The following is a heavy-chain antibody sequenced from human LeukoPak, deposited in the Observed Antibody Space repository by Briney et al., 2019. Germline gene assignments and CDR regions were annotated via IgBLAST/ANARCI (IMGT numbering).Heavy chain of an antibody. J-gene: IGHJ4*02. D-gene: IGHD5-12*01. CDR1: NGSINDYY. Sequence: SETLSLTCTVSNGSINDYYWSWIRQPPGKGLEWIGYIYYSGSTNYSPSLKSRVTISVDSSKHQFSLKLNSVTAADTAVYYCARGGYTGTSFNYWGQGTLVTVSS. V-gene: IGHV4-59*08. CDR2: IYYSGST. CDR3: ARGGYTGTSFNY.